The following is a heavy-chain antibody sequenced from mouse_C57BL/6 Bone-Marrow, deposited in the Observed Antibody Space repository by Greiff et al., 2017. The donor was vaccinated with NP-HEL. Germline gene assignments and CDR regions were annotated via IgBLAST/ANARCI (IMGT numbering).Heavy chain of an antibody. D-gene: IGHD2-3*01. CDR2: ISSGSSTI. J-gene: IGHJ2*01. CDR3: ARREYDGYPFDY. V-gene: IGHV5-17*01. CDR1: GFTFSDYG. Sequence: DVKLVESGGGLVKPGGSLKLSCAASGFTFSDYGMHWVRQAPEKGLEWVAYISSGSSTIYYADTVKGRFTISRDNAKNTLFLQMTSLRSEDTAMYYCARREYDGYPFDYWGQGTTLTVSS.